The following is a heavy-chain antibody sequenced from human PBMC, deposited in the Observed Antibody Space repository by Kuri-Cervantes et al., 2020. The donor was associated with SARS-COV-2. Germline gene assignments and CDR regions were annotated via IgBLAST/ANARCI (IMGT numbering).Heavy chain of an antibody. V-gene: IGHV3-21*01. CDR2: ISSGSDYI. CDR1: GFRVSNYN. Sequence: GESRKISCVASGFRVSNYNLNWVRQAPGKGLEWVSTISSGSDYIYYGDSVKCRFTISRDNAENSLYLQMNSLRVGDTAVYYCTRDRGYCSGGGCYSTGFSFDYWGQGALVTVSS. D-gene: IGHD2-15*01. CDR3: TRDRGYCSGGGCYSTGFSFDY. J-gene: IGHJ4*02.